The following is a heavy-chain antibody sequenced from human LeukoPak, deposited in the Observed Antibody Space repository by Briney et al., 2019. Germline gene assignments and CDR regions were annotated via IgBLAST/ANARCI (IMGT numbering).Heavy chain of an antibody. CDR3: ARDPRVEMAIIRVHWFDP. D-gene: IGHD5-24*01. Sequence: GGSLRLSCAASGFTFSSYWMHWVRQAPGKGLVWVSRINSDGSSTSYADSVKGRFTISRDNAKNALYLQMNSLRAEDTAVYYCARDPRVEMAIIRVHWFDPWGQGTLVTVSS. CDR1: GFTFSSYW. V-gene: IGHV3-74*01. J-gene: IGHJ5*02. CDR2: INSDGSST.